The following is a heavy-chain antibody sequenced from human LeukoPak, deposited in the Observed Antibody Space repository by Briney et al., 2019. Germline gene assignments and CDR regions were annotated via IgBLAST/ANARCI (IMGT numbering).Heavy chain of an antibody. Sequence: SETLSLTCTVSGGSISSYYWSWIRQPPGKGLEWIGYIYYSGSTNYNPSLKSRVTISVDTSKNQFSLKLSSVTAADTAVYYCARANHYYGSGSYHDYWGQGTLVTVSS. CDR3: ARANHYYGSGSYHDY. CDR1: GGSISSYY. D-gene: IGHD3-10*01. CDR2: IYYSGST. V-gene: IGHV4-59*01. J-gene: IGHJ4*02.